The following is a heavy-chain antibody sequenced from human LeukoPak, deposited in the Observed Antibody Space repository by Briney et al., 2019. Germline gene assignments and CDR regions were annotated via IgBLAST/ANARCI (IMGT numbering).Heavy chain of an antibody. CDR3: ARDAWNGNSPLDY. CDR2: IDYSGSA. CDR1: GGSISSYY. Sequence: SETLSLTCTVSGGSISSYYWSWIRQSPGKGLEWIGYIDYSGSAYYNPSFKSRVTISVDTAKSQFSLDLRSVTAADTAVYYCARDAWNGNSPLDYWGQGTLVTVSS. D-gene: IGHD4-23*01. J-gene: IGHJ4*02. V-gene: IGHV4-59*12.